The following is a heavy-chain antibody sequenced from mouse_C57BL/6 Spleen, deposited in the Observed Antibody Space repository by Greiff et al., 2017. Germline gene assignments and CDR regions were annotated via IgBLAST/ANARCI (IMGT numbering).Heavy chain of an antibody. CDR3: TKKAYYSKGAMDY. Sequence: EVKVVESGGGLVQPGGSMKLSCVASGFTFSNYWMNWVRQSPEKGLEWVAQIRLKSDNYATHYAESVKGRFTISRDDSKSSVYLQMNNLRAEDTGIYYCTKKAYYSKGAMDYWGQGTSVTVSS. CDR1: GFTFSNYW. J-gene: IGHJ4*01. CDR2: IRLKSDNYAT. V-gene: IGHV6-3*01. D-gene: IGHD2-5*01.